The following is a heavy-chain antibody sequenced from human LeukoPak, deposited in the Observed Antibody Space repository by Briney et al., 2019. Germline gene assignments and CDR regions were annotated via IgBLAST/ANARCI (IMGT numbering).Heavy chain of an antibody. CDR2: IKRDGSEK. J-gene: IGHJ4*02. D-gene: IGHD3-22*01. Sequence: GGSLRLSCAASGLTFSSYWMTWVRQAPGKGLEWVAHIKRDGSEKYYVDSVRGRFTVSRDNAKNSLFLQMSNLRPGDTAVYYCTSLSGFYESYWGQGTLVSVSS. V-gene: IGHV3-7*01. CDR3: TSLSGFYESY. CDR1: GLTFSSYW.